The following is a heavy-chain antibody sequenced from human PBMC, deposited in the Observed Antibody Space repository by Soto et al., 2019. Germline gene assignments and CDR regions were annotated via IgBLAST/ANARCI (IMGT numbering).Heavy chain of an antibody. CDR3: ARRDCSSTSCYTESWFDP. D-gene: IGHD2-2*02. CDR1: GFTFSSYA. Sequence: GSLRLSCAASGFTFSSYAMSWVRQAPGKGLEWVSAISGSGGSTYYADSVKGRFTISRDNSKNTLYLQMNSLRAEDTAVYYCARRDCSSTSCYTESWFDPWGQGNLVTVSS. J-gene: IGHJ5*02. CDR2: ISGSGGST. V-gene: IGHV3-23*01.